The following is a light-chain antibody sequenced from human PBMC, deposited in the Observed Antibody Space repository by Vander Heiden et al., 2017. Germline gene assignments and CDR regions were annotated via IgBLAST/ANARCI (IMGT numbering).Light chain of an antibody. CDR2: GAS. CDR3: QQDYNLPLT. J-gene: IGKJ3*01. CDR1: QSVSSSY. V-gene: IGKV3D-7*01. Sequence: EIVMTQYPATLPLSPGARATLSGRAMQSVSSSYLYWYQQKPGQAPRLLIYGASTRATGIPARFSGSGSGTDFTLTISSLQPEDVAVYYCQQDYNLPLTFGPGTKVEIK.